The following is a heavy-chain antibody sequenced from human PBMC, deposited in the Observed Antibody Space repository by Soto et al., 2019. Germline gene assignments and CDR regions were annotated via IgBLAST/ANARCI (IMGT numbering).Heavy chain of an antibody. CDR3: ARHLFHYYDILTGYSTSGGTDAFDI. Sequence: SETLSLTCTVSGGYISSYYWSWIRQHPGKGLEWIGYIYYSGSTNYNPSLKSRVTISVDTSKNQFSLKLSSVTAADTAVYYCARHLFHYYDILTGYSTSGGTDAFDIWGQGTMVTVSS. D-gene: IGHD3-9*01. J-gene: IGHJ3*02. V-gene: IGHV4-59*08. CDR2: IYYSGST. CDR1: GGYISSYY.